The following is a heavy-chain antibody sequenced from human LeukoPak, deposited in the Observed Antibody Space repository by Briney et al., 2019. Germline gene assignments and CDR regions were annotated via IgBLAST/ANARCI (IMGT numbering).Heavy chain of an antibody. CDR2: IYHSGST. CDR3: AREPVTTADYYYYYGMDV. Sequence: PSQTLSLTCAVSGGSISSGGYSWSWIRQPPGKGLEWIGYIYHSGSTYYNPSLKSRVTISVDRSKNQFSLKLSSVTAADTAVYYCAREPVTTADYYYYYGMDVWGQGTTVTVSS. V-gene: IGHV4-30-2*01. J-gene: IGHJ6*02. CDR1: GGSISSGGYS. D-gene: IGHD4-17*01.